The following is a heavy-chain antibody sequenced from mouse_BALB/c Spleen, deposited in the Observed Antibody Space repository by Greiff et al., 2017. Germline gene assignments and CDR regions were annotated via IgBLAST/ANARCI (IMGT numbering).Heavy chain of an antibody. V-gene: IGHV14-4*02. J-gene: IGHJ3*01. CDR3: GFAWFAY. CDR2: IDPGNGDT. CDR1: GFNFNDYY. Sequence: EVQLQQSGAELVRPGASVKLSCTASGFNFNDYYMHWVKQRPEQGLEWIGWIDPGNGDTEYAPKFQGKATMTADTSSNTAYLQLSSLTSEDTAVYYCGFAWFAYWGQGTLVTVSA.